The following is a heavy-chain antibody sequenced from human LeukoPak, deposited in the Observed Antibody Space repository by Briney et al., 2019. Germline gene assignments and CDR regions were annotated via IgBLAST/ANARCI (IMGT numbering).Heavy chain of an antibody. CDR3: ARDGLYYDFWSGYYTEYYFDY. V-gene: IGHV3-48*01. Sequence: GGSLRLSCAASGFTFSSYSMNWVRQAPGKGLEGVSYISSSSSTIYYADSVKGRFTISRDNAKNSLYLQMNSLRAEDTAVYYCARDGLYYDFWSGYYTEYYFDYWGQGTLVTVSS. CDR2: ISSSSSTI. CDR1: GFTFSSYS. D-gene: IGHD3-3*01. J-gene: IGHJ4*02.